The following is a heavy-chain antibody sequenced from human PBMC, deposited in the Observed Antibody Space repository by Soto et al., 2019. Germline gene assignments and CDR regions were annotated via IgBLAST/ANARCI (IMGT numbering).Heavy chain of an antibody. CDR1: GGSFSGYY. CDR2: INHSGST. V-gene: IGHV4-34*01. Sequence: SETLSLTCAVYGGSFSGYYWSWIRQPPGKGLEWIGEINHSGSTNYNPSLKSRVTISVDTSKNQFSLKLSSVTAADTAVYYCARGQRATDYWGQGTLVTVSS. CDR3: ARGQRATDY. J-gene: IGHJ4*02.